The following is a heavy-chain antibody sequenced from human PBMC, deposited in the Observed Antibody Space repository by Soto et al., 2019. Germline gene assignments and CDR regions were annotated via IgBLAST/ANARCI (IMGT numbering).Heavy chain of an antibody. CDR3: ARDSHGCDY. D-gene: IGHD6-19*01. Sequence: QVQLVQSGAEVKKPGASVKVSCKASGYTFTNYAMHWVRQAPGQRLEWMGWINAGNGNTKYSQKFQDRVTITRDTSASTAYMELSSLTSEDTAVYFCARDSHGCDYWGQGTLVTVSS. V-gene: IGHV1-3*01. CDR2: INAGNGNT. J-gene: IGHJ4*02. CDR1: GYTFTNYA.